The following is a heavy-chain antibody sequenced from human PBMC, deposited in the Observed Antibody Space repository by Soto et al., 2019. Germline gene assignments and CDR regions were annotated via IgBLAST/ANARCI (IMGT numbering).Heavy chain of an antibody. Sequence: QVQLVQSGAEVKKPGASVKVSCKASGYTFSSYAISWVRQAPGQGLEWMGGIIPIFGTANYAQKFQGRVTITADESTSTAYMELSSLRSEDTAVYYCARMVYAIAYWDGMDVWGQGTTVTVSS. CDR1: GYTFSSYA. CDR2: IIPIFGTA. J-gene: IGHJ6*02. D-gene: IGHD2-8*01. CDR3: ARMVYAIAYWDGMDV. V-gene: IGHV1-69*01.